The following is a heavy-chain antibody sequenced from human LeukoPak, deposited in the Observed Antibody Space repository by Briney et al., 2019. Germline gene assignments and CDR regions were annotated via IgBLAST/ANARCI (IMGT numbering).Heavy chain of an antibody. V-gene: IGHV1-8*03. D-gene: IGHD4-17*01. CDR1: GYTFTSYD. Sequence: ASVKVSCKASGYTFTSYDINWVRQATGQGLEWMGWMNPNSGNTGYAQKFQGRVTITRNTSISTAYMELSSLRSEDTAVYYCARRNTVTTNYYYYYYMDVWGNGTTVTVSS. J-gene: IGHJ6*03. CDR3: ARRNTVTTNYYYYYYMDV. CDR2: MNPNSGNT.